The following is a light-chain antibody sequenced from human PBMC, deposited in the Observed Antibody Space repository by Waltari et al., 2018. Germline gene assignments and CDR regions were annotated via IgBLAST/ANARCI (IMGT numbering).Light chain of an antibody. CDR3: QSYDSSNNV. J-gene: IGLJ6*01. Sequence: NFILTQPHSVSESPGKTVTISCTRSSGSIASDYVQWYQQRPGSAPTTVIYEDNQRPSGGPDRFSGSIDSSSNSASLTISGLKTEDEADYYCQSYDSSNNVFGSGTKLTVL. CDR2: EDN. CDR1: SGSIASDY. V-gene: IGLV6-57*03.